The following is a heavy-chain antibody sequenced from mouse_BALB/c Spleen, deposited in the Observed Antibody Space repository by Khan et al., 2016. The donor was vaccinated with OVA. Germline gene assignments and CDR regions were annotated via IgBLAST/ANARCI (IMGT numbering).Heavy chain of an antibody. J-gene: IGHJ3*01. CDR2: INYSGRT. V-gene: IGHV3-2*02. CDR3: ARGRAY. CDR1: DYSITSDYA. D-gene: IGHD3-3*01. Sequence: EVKLLESGPGLVKPSQSLSLTCTVTDYSITSDYAWNWIRQFPGNKLEWMGYINYSGRTRYSPSLKSRISITRDTSKNQFFLQLNSVPTEDTATYFCARGRAYWGQGTLVTVSA.